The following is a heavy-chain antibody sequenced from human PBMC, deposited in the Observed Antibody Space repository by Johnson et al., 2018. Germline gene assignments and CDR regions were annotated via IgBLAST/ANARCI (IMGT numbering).Heavy chain of an antibody. Sequence: VQPVESGGGLVQPGGSLRLSCAASGFTFSTYVMSWVRQAPGMGLDWVSAISGGGSTYYADSVKGRFTISRDNSKNTLYLQMNSLRAEDTAVYYCAKMGPIRTHWFDPWGQGTLVTVSS. CDR1: GFTFSTYV. J-gene: IGHJ5*02. CDR2: ISGGGST. V-gene: IGHV3-23*04. D-gene: IGHD1-14*01. CDR3: AKMGPIRTHWFDP.